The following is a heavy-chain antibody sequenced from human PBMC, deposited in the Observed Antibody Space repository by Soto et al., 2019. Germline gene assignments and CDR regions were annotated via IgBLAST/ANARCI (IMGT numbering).Heavy chain of an antibody. V-gene: IGHV4-31*03. J-gene: IGHJ3*02. D-gene: IGHD2-15*01. CDR1: GGSISSGGYY. CDR3: ARELVAATRAPDAFDI. Sequence: SETLSLTCTVSGGSISSGGYYWSWIRQHPGKGLEWIGYIYYSGSTYYNPSLKSRVTISVDTSKNQFSLKLSSVTAADTAVYYCARELVAATRAPDAFDIWGQGTMVTVSS. CDR2: IYYSGST.